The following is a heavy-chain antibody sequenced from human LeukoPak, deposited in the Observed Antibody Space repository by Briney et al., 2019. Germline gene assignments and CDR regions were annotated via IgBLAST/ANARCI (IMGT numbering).Heavy chain of an antibody. J-gene: IGHJ4*02. CDR1: VYTFTSYS. CDR3: ARGLGGSGSYFLTFDY. CDR2: ISAYNGNT. V-gene: IGHV1-18*01. Sequence: ASVKVSCKASVYTFTSYSINWVRQPPGQGLEWMGWISAYNGNTKYAQKLQGRVTMTTDTSTSTAYMELRSLRCDDTAVYYCARGLGGSGSYFLTFDYWGQGTLVTVSS. D-gene: IGHD1-26*01.